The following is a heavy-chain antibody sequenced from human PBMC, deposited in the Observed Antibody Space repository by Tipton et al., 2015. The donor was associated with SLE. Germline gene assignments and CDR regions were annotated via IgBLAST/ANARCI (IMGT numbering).Heavy chain of an antibody. CDR1: GGSISHFY. CDR3: ARGSRGVGFDV. CDR2: IYYSGTT. J-gene: IGHJ6*02. V-gene: IGHV4-59*01. Sequence: GSLRLSCSVSGGSISHFYWSWIRQPPGKGLEWIAYIYYSGTTNYNPSLKSRVSISVDTSKNHFSLNLYSVTAADTAVYYCARGSRGVGFDVWGHGTTVIVSS. D-gene: IGHD3-10*01.